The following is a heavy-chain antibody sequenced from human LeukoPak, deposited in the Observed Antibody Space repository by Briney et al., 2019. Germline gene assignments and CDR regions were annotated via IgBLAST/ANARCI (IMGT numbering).Heavy chain of an antibody. D-gene: IGHD1-26*01. CDR2: MHYSGNS. J-gene: IGHJ4*02. CDR1: GGSFSSYY. CDR3: ARDGYSGSYDY. Sequence: SETLSLTCTVSGGSFSSYYWSWIRQPPGRGLEWIGYMHYSGNSNYNPSLKSRVTISVDTSKNQFSLKLSSVTAADTAVYYCARDGYSGSYDYWGQGTLVTVSS. V-gene: IGHV4-59*01.